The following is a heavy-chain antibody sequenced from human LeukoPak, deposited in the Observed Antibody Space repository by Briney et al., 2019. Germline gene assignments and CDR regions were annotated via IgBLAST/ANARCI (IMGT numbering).Heavy chain of an antibody. J-gene: IGHJ3*02. CDR2: ISSSDSYI. V-gene: IGHV3-21*01. CDR3: ARSPAAVPAASPDDAFDI. CDR1: GFTFSNYS. D-gene: IGHD2-2*01. Sequence: GGSLRLSCAASGFTFSNYSMNWVRQAPGRRLEWVSSISSSDSYIPYADSVEGRFTISRDNAKNSLYLQMNSLRAEDTALYYCARSPAAVPAASPDDAFDIWGPGTMVTVSS.